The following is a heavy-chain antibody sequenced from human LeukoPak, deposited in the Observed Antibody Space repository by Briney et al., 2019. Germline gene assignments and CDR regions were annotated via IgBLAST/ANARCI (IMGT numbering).Heavy chain of an antibody. CDR3: ARGAKRRNWFDP. Sequence: ASVKVSCKASGYTFTSYDINWVRQATGQGLEWMGWMNPNSGNTGYAQKFQGRVTMTRNTSISTAYTELSSLRSEDTAVYYCARGAKRRNWFDPWGQGTLVTVSS. CDR2: MNPNSGNT. J-gene: IGHJ5*02. V-gene: IGHV1-8*01. CDR1: GYTFTSYD.